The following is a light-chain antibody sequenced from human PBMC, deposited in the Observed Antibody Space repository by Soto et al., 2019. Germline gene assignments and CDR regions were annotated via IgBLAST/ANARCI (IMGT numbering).Light chain of an antibody. Sequence: QSVLTQPPSVSGAPGQRVTISCTGSSSNIGAGYDVHWYQQLPGTAPKLLIYGNSNRPSGVPDRFSGSKSGTSASLAITGLQAEDEADYYCQSYDSSLSGSWVFGGGTNLTVL. CDR3: QSYDSSLSGSWV. CDR2: GNS. V-gene: IGLV1-40*01. CDR1: SSNIGAGYD. J-gene: IGLJ3*02.